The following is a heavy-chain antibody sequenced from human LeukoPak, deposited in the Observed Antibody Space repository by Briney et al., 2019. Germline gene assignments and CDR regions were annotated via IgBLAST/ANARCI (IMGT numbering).Heavy chain of an antibody. CDR2: ISGSGGST. J-gene: IGHJ4*02. Sequence: GGSLRLSCAASGFTFSSYAMNWVRQAPGKGLEWVSAISGSGGSTYYADSVKGRFTISRDNSKNTLYLQMNSLRAEDTAIYYCAKGEGSGWYAAEDYWGQGILVTVSS. CDR1: GFTFSSYA. CDR3: AKGEGSGWYAAEDY. D-gene: IGHD6-19*01. V-gene: IGHV3-23*01.